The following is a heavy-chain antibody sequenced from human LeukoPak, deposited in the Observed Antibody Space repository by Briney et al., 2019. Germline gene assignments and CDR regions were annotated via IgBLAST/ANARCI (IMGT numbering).Heavy chain of an antibody. CDR1: GYTFTGYY. Sequence: ASVKVSGKASGYTFTGYYMHWVRQAPGQGLEWMGWINPNSGGTNYAQKFQGRVTMTRDTSISTAYMELSRLRSDDTAVYYCARDGPYSGSSYYFDYWGQGTLVTVSS. D-gene: IGHD1-26*01. CDR2: INPNSGGT. J-gene: IGHJ4*02. V-gene: IGHV1-2*02. CDR3: ARDGPYSGSSYYFDY.